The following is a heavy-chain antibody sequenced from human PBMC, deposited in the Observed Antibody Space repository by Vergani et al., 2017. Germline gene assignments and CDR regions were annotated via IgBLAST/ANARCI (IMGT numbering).Heavy chain of an antibody. V-gene: IGHV4-59*01. J-gene: IGHJ6*03. CDR3: ARCPNEYYYYYYMDV. CDR2: IYYSGST. D-gene: IGHD1-1*01. CDR1: GGSISSYY. Sequence: QVQLQESGPGLVKPSETLSLTCTVSGGSISSYYWSWIRQPPGKGLEWIGYIYYSGSTNYNPSLKSRVTISVDTSKNQFSLKLSSVTAADTAVYYCARCPNEYYYYYYMDVWGKGTTVTVSS.